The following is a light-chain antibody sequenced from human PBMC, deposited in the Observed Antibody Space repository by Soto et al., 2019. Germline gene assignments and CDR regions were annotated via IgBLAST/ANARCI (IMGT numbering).Light chain of an antibody. V-gene: IGKV3-11*01. CDR3: QQRSNWPPIT. J-gene: IGKJ5*01. CDR2: DAS. Sequence: EIAMTQSPATLSLSPGERATLSCRASQSVKTFLVWYQQRPGQPPRLLIHDASHRAAGIPARFSGSGFGTDFTLTISSLEPEDAAVYYCQQRSNWPPITFGQGTRLEIK. CDR1: QSVKTF.